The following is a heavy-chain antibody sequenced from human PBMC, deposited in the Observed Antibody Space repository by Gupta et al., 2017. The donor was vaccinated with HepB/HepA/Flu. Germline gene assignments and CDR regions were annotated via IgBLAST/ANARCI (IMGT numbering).Heavy chain of an antibody. CDR3: ARDGLSYSSSWYLPYDVDY. Sequence: EVQLVESGGGLVKPGGSLRLSCAASGFTFSSYSMNWVRQAPGKGLEWVSSISSSSSYIYYADSVKGRFTISRDNAKNSLYLQMNSLRAEDTAVYYCARDGLSYSSSWYLPYDVDYWGQGTLVTVSS. J-gene: IGHJ4*02. V-gene: IGHV3-21*01. D-gene: IGHD6-13*01. CDR2: ISSSSSYI. CDR1: GFTFSSYS.